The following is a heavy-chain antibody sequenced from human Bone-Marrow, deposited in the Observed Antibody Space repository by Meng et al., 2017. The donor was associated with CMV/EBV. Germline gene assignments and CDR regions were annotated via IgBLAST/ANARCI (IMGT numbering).Heavy chain of an antibody. V-gene: IGHV3-7*01. CDR1: GFTFTNYW. CDR3: AKDLSYYGMDV. J-gene: IGHJ6*02. CDR2: VNQDGRDE. Sequence: GGSLRLSCAASGFTFTNYWMMWLRQAPGKGLEWVATVNQDGRDEFYLDSVKGRFTTSADKAKSSVFLQMNSLRAEDTAVYYCAKDLSYYGMDVWGQGTTVTVSS.